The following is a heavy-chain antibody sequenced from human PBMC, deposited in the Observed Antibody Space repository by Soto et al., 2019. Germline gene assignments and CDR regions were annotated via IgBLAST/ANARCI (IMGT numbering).Heavy chain of an antibody. Sequence: SGPTLVNPTQTLTLTCTFSGFSLSTSGVGVGWIRQPPGKALEWLALIYWDDDKRYSTSLKSRLTITKDTSKNQVVLTMTNMDPVDTATYYCAHRGIEVAADYFDYWGQGTLVTVSS. CDR2: IYWDDDK. D-gene: IGHD6-19*01. CDR1: GFSLSTSGVG. V-gene: IGHV2-5*02. CDR3: AHRGIEVAADYFDY. J-gene: IGHJ4*02.